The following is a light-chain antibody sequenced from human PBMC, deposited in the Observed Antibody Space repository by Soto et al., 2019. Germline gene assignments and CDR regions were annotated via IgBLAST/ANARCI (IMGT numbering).Light chain of an antibody. CDR3: QHYNNWPPWT. V-gene: IGKV3-15*01. CDR2: GAS. CDR1: QSVSSN. Sequence: IVMTQSPATLSVSPGERATLSCRASQSVSSNLAWYQQKPGQAPRLLIYGASTRATGIPARFSGSGSGTEFTLTISSLQSEDFAVYYCQHYNNWPPWTFG. J-gene: IGKJ1*01.